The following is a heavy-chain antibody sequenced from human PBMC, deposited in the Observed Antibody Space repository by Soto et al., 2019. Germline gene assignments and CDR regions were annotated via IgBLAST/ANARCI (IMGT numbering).Heavy chain of an antibody. D-gene: IGHD3-16*01. V-gene: IGHV4-4*02. CDR3: AKQPDVATAKVGGGYVFDV. CDR2: ISHSGSS. Sequence: QVQLQESGPGLVKPSGTLSLTCAASSGSIFTTNWWSWVRQPPGRGLQWIGYISHSGSSKYNPPPKSRVSISRDKSNDRFFLTPTSVTAADTAVYYCAKQPDVATAKVGGGYVFDVWGQGTMVTVSS. CDR1: SGSIFTTNW. J-gene: IGHJ3*01.